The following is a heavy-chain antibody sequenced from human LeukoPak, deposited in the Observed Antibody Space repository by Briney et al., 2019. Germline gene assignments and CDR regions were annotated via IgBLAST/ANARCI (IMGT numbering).Heavy chain of an antibody. V-gene: IGHV4-39*01. D-gene: IGHD3-22*01. Sequence: SETLSLTCAVYGGSFSGYYWGWIRQPPGKGLEWIGSIYYSGSTYYNPSLKSRVTISVDTSKNQFSLKLSSVTAADTAVYYCARQPFYDSSGYYRKRDYWGQGTLVTVSS. CDR2: IYYSGST. J-gene: IGHJ4*02. CDR1: GGSFSGYY. CDR3: ARQPFYDSSGYYRKRDY.